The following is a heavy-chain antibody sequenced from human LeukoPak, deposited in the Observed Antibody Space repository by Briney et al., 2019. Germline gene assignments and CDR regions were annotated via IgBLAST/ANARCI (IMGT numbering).Heavy chain of an antibody. Sequence: SETLSLTCTVSGDSIITYYWSWIRQPPGKGLEWIGYMYYSGSTNYNPSLKSRVTISVDTSKNQFSLKLNSVTAADTAVYYCARGYAPFDPWGQGTLVTVSS. J-gene: IGHJ5*02. CDR2: MYYSGST. CDR3: ARGYAPFDP. V-gene: IGHV4-59*12. CDR1: GDSIITYY. D-gene: IGHD5-12*01.